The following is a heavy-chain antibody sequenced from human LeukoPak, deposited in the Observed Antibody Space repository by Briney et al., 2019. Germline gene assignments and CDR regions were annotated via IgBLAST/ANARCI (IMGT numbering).Heavy chain of an antibody. CDR3: ARGDGYNSYYFDY. V-gene: IGHV3-48*03. CDR2: ISGSGETI. J-gene: IGHJ4*02. Sequence: GGSLRLSCEASGFTFSSFHMSWVRQAPGKGLEWVSAISGSGETIYYADSVKGRFTISRDNAKNSLYLQMNSLRAEDTAVYYCARGDGYNSYYFDYWGQGTLVTVSS. D-gene: IGHD5-24*01. CDR1: GFTFSSFH.